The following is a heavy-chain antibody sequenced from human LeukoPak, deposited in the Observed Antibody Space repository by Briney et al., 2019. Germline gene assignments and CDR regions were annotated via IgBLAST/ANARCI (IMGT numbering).Heavy chain of an antibody. D-gene: IGHD1-26*01. CDR3: AKDLSGTLTY. CDR2: IKQDGSEK. V-gene: IGHV3-7*03. CDR1: GFTFSNAW. Sequence: GGSLRLSCAASGFTFSNAWMSWVRQAPGKGLEWVADIKQDGSEKYYVDSVKGRFTISRDISKNTLYLQMNSLRAEDTAVYYCAKDLSGTLTYWGQGTLVTVSS. J-gene: IGHJ4*02.